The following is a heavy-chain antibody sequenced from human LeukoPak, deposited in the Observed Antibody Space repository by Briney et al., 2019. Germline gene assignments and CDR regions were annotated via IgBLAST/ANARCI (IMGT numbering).Heavy chain of an antibody. CDR2: ISGDGTAR. Sequence: GGSLRLSCAASGFTSSSYWMHWVRQVPGKGLVWVSRISGDGTARNYADSVKGRFTISRDNSKNTLYVQMNSLRAEDTAVYYCAREGGYCSSSSCTEGFDYWGQGTLVTVSS. CDR3: AREGGYCSSSSCTEGFDY. J-gene: IGHJ4*02. CDR1: GFTSSSYW. V-gene: IGHV3-74*01. D-gene: IGHD2-2*01.